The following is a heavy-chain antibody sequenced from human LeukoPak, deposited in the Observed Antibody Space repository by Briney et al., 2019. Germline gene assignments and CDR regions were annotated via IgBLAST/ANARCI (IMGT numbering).Heavy chain of an antibody. D-gene: IGHD4-17*01. CDR2: ISSNGGST. J-gene: IGHJ4*02. CDR3: ARDLGGDYEH. Sequence: GGSLRLSCAASGFTFSSYAMHWVRQAPGKGLEYVSAISSNGGSTYYANSVKGRFTISRDNSRNTLYFQMGSLRPEDMAVYFCARDLGGDYEHWGQGTLVTVSS. CDR1: GFTFSSYA. V-gene: IGHV3-64*01.